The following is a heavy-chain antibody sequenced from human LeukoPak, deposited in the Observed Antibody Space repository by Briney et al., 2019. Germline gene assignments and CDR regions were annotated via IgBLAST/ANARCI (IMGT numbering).Heavy chain of an antibody. CDR1: GGSISSYY. V-gene: IGHV4-59*12. CDR2: IYYSGST. CDR3: AREYYDSNKAPAFDI. Sequence: SETLSLTCTASGGSISSYYWSWIRQPPGKGLEWIEYIYYSGSTNSNPSLKSRVTISVDTSKNQFSLKLSSVTAADTAVYYCAREYYDSNKAPAFDIWGQGTMVTVSS. J-gene: IGHJ3*02. D-gene: IGHD3-22*01.